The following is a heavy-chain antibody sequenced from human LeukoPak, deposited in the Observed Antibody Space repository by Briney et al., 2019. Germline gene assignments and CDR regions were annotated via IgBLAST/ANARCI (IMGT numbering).Heavy chain of an antibody. CDR1: GFTFSSYG. J-gene: IGHJ4*02. Sequence: GGSLRLSCAASGFTFSSYGMHWVRQAPGKGLEWVAVIWYDGSNKYYADSVKGRFTISRDNSKNTLYLQMNRLRAEDTAVYYCAKGSHYYDSSGYYILDYWGQGTLVTVSS. CDR3: AKGSHYYDSSGYYILDY. V-gene: IGHV3-33*06. D-gene: IGHD3-22*01. CDR2: IWYDGSNK.